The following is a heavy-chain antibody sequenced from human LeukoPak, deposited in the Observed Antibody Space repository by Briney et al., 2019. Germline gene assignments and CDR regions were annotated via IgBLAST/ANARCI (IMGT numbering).Heavy chain of an antibody. J-gene: IGHJ5*02. Sequence: SETLSLTCAVYGGSFSGYYWSWIRPPPEKRLEWIGDLNHSGSTNYNPSLKSRVIISVDTSKNQFSLKLTSVTAADTAVYYCARGLGYGGNSDWFDPWGQGTLVTVSS. CDR2: LNHSGST. CDR3: ARGLGYGGNSDWFDP. D-gene: IGHD4-23*01. CDR1: GGSFSGYY. V-gene: IGHV4-34*01.